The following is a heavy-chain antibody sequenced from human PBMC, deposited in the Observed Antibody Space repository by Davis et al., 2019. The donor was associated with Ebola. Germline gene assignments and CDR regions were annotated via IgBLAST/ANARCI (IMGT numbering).Heavy chain of an antibody. Sequence: ASVKVSCKVSGYTLTELSMHWVRQAPGKGLEWMGGFDPEDGETIYAQKFQGRVTITADKSTSTAYMELSSLRSEDTAVYYCARGSIVATMGWYFDLWGRGTLVTVSS. CDR3: ARGSIVATMGWYFDL. CDR1: GYTLTELS. D-gene: IGHD5-12*01. CDR2: FDPEDGET. V-gene: IGHV1-24*01. J-gene: IGHJ2*01.